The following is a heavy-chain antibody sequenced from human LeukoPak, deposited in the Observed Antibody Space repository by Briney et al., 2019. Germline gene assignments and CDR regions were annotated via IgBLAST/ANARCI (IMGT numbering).Heavy chain of an antibody. Sequence: GGSLRLSCAASGFTLSSYGMHWVRQAPGKGLEWVSGINWNGGSTGYADSVKGRFTISRDNAKNSLYLQMNSLRAEDTALYYCARERDAAPYYYYYMDVWGKGTTVTVSS. CDR2: INWNGGST. CDR1: GFTLSSYG. D-gene: IGHD6-25*01. CDR3: ARERDAAPYYYYYMDV. V-gene: IGHV3-20*04. J-gene: IGHJ6*03.